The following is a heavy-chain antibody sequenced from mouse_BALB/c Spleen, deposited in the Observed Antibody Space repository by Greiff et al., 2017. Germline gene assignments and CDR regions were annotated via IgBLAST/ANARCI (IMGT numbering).Heavy chain of an antibody. Sequence: EVQLQQSGPELVKPGASVKMSCKASGYTFTSYVMHWVKQKPGQGLEWIGYINPYNDGTKYNEKFKGKATLTSDKSSSTAYMELSSLTSEDSAVYYCARWGLTTVVGNDYWGQGTTLTVSS. V-gene: IGHV1-14*01. J-gene: IGHJ2*01. CDR3: ARWGLTTVVGNDY. CDR1: GYTFTSYV. CDR2: INPYNDGT. D-gene: IGHD1-1*01.